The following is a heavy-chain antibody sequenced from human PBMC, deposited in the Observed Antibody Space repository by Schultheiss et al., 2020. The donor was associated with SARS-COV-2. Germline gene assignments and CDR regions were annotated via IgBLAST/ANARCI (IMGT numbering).Heavy chain of an antibody. CDR1: GFTVSSNY. Sequence: GGSLRLSCAASGFTVSSNYMSWVRQAPGKGLEWVSYISSSSSTIYYADSVKGRFTISRDNAKNSLYLQMNSLRAEDTAVYYCARGGGVARLANYYYGMDVWGQGTTVTVSS. V-gene: IGHV3-48*01. J-gene: IGHJ6*02. CDR2: ISSSSSTI. CDR3: ARGGGVARLANYYYGMDV. D-gene: IGHD3-3*01.